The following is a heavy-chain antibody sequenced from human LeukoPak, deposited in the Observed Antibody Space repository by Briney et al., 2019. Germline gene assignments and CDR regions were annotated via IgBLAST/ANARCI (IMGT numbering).Heavy chain of an antibody. V-gene: IGHV1-18*01. CDR3: ARESARLYYYDSSGYYY. D-gene: IGHD3-22*01. J-gene: IGHJ4*02. CDR1: GYTFTSYG. Sequence: ASVKVSCKASGYTFTSYGISWVGQAPGQGREWMGWISAYNGNTNYAQKLQGRVTMTTDTSTSTDYMELRSLRSDDTAVYYCARESARLYYYDSSGYYYWGQGTLVTVSS. CDR2: ISAYNGNT.